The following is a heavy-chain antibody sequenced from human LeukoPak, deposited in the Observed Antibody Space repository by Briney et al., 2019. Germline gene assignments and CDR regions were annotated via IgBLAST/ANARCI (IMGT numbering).Heavy chain of an antibody. J-gene: IGHJ4*02. CDR1: GYTFTSYG. Sequence: SVKVSCKASGYTFTSYGISWVRQAPGQGLEWMGWMNPSSGKTGYAQKFQGRISMTRNTSISTAYMELSSLRSEDTAVYYCARPALWSGYYDYWGQGTLVTVSS. V-gene: IGHV1-8*02. CDR3: ARPALWSGYYDY. CDR2: MNPSSGKT. D-gene: IGHD3-3*01.